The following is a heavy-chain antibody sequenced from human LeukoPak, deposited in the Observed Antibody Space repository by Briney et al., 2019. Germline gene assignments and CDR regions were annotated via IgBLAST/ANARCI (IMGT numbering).Heavy chain of an antibody. D-gene: IGHD2-15*01. CDR3: ARSATHSWFDP. V-gene: IGHV4-59*01. Sequence: SESLSLTCTVSGGSISIYFWSWVRQPPGQGLEWMGYIYYSGSTNYNPSLKCRVTISVDTSKNQFSLKLNSLNAADTAVYYCARSATHSWFDPWGQGTLVTVSS. J-gene: IGHJ5*02. CDR1: GGSISIYF. CDR2: IYYSGST.